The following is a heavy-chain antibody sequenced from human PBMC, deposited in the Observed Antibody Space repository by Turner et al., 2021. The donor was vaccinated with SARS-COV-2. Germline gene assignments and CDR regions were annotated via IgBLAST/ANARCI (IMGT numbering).Heavy chain of an antibody. CDR1: EFTFSSNY. CDR3: ATSSPFEGATRWFDP. D-gene: IGHD1-26*01. V-gene: IGHV3-53*01. CDR2: IYSGGNT. J-gene: IGHJ5*02. Sequence: EVQLMEPGGGLIQPAGSLSISCAASEFTFSSNYMSWVRQAPVKGLEWVSVIYSGGNTYYADSVKDRYTISRNNSKNTLYLQMNSLRAEDTAVYYCATSSPFEGATRWFDPWGQGTLVTVSS.